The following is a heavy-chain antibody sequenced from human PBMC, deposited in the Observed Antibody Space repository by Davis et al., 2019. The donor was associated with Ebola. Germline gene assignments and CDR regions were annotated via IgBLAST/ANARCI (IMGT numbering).Heavy chain of an antibody. D-gene: IGHD5-18*01. CDR1: GFTFDYYA. CDR2: TTRSGGST. J-gene: IGHJ4*02. CDR3: ARGGGAMVPSNVDY. Sequence: PGGSLRLSCAASGFTFDYYALSWVRQAPGKGLEWVSGTTRSGGSTYYADSVKGRFTISRDNSRNTLYLQMNSLRAEDTAVYYCARGGGAMVPSNVDYWGQGTLVTVSS. V-gene: IGHV3-23*01.